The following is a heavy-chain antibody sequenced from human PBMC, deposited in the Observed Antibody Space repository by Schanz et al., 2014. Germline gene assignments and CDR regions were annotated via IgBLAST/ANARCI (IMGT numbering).Heavy chain of an antibody. D-gene: IGHD1-1*01. CDR1: GFTFSSYS. Sequence: EVQLVESGGGVVQPGRSLRLSCAASGFTFSSYSMNWVRQAPGKGLEWVSYISSASSTINYADSVKGRFTISRDNAKNSLFLQMNSLRAEDTALYYCARDRRNADLDYWGQGTLVTVSS. V-gene: IGHV3-48*01. CDR3: ARDRRNADLDY. J-gene: IGHJ4*02. CDR2: ISSASSTI.